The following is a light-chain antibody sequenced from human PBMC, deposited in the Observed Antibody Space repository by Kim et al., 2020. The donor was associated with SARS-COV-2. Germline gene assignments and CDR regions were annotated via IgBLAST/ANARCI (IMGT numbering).Light chain of an antibody. CDR1: RSVSSSY. CDR3: QQYGSSPDVS. V-gene: IGKV3-20*01. Sequence: EIVLTQSPGTLSLSPGERATLSCRASRSVSSSYLAWYQQKPGQAPRLLIYGASSRATGIPDRFSGSGSGTDFTLTISRLEPEDFAVYYCQQYGSSPDVSFGQGTKLEI. J-gene: IGKJ2*03. CDR2: GAS.